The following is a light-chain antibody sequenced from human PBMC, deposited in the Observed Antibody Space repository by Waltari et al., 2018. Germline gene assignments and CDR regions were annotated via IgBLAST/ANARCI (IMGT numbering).Light chain of an antibody. J-gene: IGKJ1*01. CDR2: WAS. V-gene: IGKV4-1*01. CDR1: PSVLYSSNNKNY. CDR3: QQSYSPHRT. Sequence: DIVMTQSPDSLAVSLGERATINCKSSPSVLYSSNNKNYLACYQQKPGQPPKLLIYWASIRESGVPDRFSGSGSETDFTLTISSLQAEDVAVYYCQQSYSPHRTFGQGTRVEIK.